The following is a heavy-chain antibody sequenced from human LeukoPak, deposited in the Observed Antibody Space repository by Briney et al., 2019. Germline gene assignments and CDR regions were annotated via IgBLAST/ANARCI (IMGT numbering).Heavy chain of an antibody. CDR2: INHSGST. J-gene: IGHJ4*02. V-gene: IGHV4-34*01. D-gene: IGHD6-6*01. CDR1: GGSFSGYY. CDR3: ARREYSSSSWAYYFDY. Sequence: SETLSLTCAVYGGSFSGYYWGWIRQPPGKGLEWIGEINHSGSTNYNPSLKSRVTISVDTSKNQFSLKLSSVTAADTAVYYCARREYSSSSWAYYFDYWGQGTLVTVSS.